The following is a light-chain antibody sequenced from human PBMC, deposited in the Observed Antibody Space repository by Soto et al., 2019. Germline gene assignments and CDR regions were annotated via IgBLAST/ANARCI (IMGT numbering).Light chain of an antibody. J-gene: IGKJ5*01. Sequence: EIVMTQSPATLSVSPGERATLSCRASQSVSSNLAWYQQKPGQAPRLLIYDASTRATGIPARFSGSGSGTDFTLTISSLEPEDFAVYYCQQRSNWPLITFGQGTRLEIK. CDR1: QSVSSN. CDR3: QQRSNWPLIT. V-gene: IGKV3-11*01. CDR2: DAS.